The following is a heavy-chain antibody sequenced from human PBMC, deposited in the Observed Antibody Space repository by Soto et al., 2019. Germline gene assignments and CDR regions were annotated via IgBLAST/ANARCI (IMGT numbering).Heavy chain of an antibody. Sequence: ASVKVSCKASGYTFTGYYMHWVRQAPGQGLEWMGWINPNSGGTNYAQKFQGRVTMTRDTSISTAYMELSRLRSDDTAVYYCARSGCSSTSCHWGFDPWGQGTLVTVSS. CDR2: INPNSGGT. J-gene: IGHJ5*02. V-gene: IGHV1-2*02. CDR3: ARSGCSSTSCHWGFDP. D-gene: IGHD2-2*01. CDR1: GYTFTGYY.